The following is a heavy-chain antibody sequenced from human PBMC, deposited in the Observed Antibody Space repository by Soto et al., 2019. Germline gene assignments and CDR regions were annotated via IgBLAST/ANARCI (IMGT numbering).Heavy chain of an antibody. D-gene: IGHD6-6*01. CDR3: ARQAARNYIDS. Sequence: LRLSCAASGFTFTDYSMSWIRQAPGKGLEWLAFIDSRGRTLSYADSVKGRFTISRDNAKNSLYLQMHSLRADDTAVYYCARQAARNYIDSWGQGDVVTVSS. V-gene: IGHV3-11*01. CDR1: GFTFTDYS. CDR2: IDSRGRTL. J-gene: IGHJ4*02.